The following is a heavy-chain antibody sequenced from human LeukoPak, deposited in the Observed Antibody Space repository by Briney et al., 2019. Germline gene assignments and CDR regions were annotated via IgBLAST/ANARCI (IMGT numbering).Heavy chain of an antibody. CDR1: VYTFTTYG. J-gene: IGHJ4*02. V-gene: IGHV1-18*01. D-gene: IGHD3-10*01. CDR2: ISTYIVNT. CDR3: ARGRANRLLWFGELSPYYFDY. Sequence: GASLKFSCKTPVYTFTTYGISWVRQAPGQGLEWMGGISTYIVNTNYAQKLQDRVTLTTDTSTSTAYMEMSSLRSEDTAVYYCARGRANRLLWFGELSPYYFDYWGQGTLVTVSS.